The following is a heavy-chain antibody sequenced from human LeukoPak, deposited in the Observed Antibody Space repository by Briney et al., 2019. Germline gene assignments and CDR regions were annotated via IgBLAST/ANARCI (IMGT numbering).Heavy chain of an antibody. J-gene: IGHJ4*02. V-gene: IGHV3-64*01. CDR3: ARVMIRGGWNIDH. CDR1: GFTFSSYA. D-gene: IGHD6-19*01. CDR2: INSNGGST. Sequence: GGSLRLSCAASGFTFSSYAMHWVRQAPGKGLEYVSGINSNGGSTYYANSVTGRFTISRDNSRNTLFLQMGSLRPEDVGVYYCARVMIRGGWNIDHWGQGTLVTVSS.